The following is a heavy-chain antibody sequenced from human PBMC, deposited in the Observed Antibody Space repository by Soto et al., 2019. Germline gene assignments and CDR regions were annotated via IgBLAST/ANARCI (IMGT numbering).Heavy chain of an antibody. CDR3: AKDPLWFGDQDDWENWFDP. Sequence: GGSLRLSCAASGFTFSSYAMSWVRQAPGKGLEWVSAISGSGGSTYYSDSVKGRFTISRDNSKNTLYLQMNSLRAEDTAVYYCAKDPLWFGDQDDWENWFDPWGQGTLVTVSS. J-gene: IGHJ5*02. D-gene: IGHD3-10*01. V-gene: IGHV3-23*01. CDR1: GFTFSSYA. CDR2: ISGSGGST.